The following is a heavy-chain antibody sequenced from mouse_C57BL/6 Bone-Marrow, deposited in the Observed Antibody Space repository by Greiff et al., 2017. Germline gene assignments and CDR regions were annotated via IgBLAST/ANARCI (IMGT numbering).Heavy chain of an antibody. Sequence: QVQLQQPGAELVRPGSSVKLSCKASGYTFTSYWMDWVKQRPGQGLEWIGNIYPSDSETHYNQKFKDKATLTVDKSSSTAYMQLSSLTSEDSAVYYCARSLYGSSYGGFAYWGQGTLVTVSA. V-gene: IGHV1-61*01. CDR2: IYPSDSET. CDR3: ARSLYGSSYGGFAY. J-gene: IGHJ3*01. D-gene: IGHD1-1*01. CDR1: GYTFTSYW.